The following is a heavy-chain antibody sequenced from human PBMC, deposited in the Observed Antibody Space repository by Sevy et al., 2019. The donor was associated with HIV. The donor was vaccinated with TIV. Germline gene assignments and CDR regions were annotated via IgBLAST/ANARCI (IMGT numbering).Heavy chain of an antibody. CDR3: ASPPPNYSPNNWFDP. Sequence: GGSLRLSCAASGFTFSDYYMSWIRQAPGKGLEWVSYISSSGSTIYYADSVKGRFTISRDNAKNSLYLQMNSLRAEDTAVYYCASPPPNYSPNNWFDPWGQGILVTVSS. V-gene: IGHV3-11*01. J-gene: IGHJ5*02. CDR2: ISSSGSTI. D-gene: IGHD3-10*01. CDR1: GFTFSDYY.